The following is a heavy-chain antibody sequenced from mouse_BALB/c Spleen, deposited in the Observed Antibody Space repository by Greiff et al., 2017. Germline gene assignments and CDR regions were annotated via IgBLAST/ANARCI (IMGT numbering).Heavy chain of an antibody. Sequence: EVKLVESGGGLVQPGGSRKLSCAASGFTFSSFGMHWVRQAPEKGLEWVAYISSGSSTIYYADTVKGRFTISRDNPKNTPFLQMTSLRSEDTAMYYCARNYGGWFAYWGQGTLVTVSA. J-gene: IGHJ3*01. D-gene: IGHD1-1*01. CDR1: GFTFSSFG. V-gene: IGHV5-17*02. CDR2: ISSGSSTI. CDR3: ARNYGGWFAY.